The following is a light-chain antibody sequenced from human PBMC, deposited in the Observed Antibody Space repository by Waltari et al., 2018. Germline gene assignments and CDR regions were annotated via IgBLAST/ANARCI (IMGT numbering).Light chain of an antibody. CDR1: QGISSS. V-gene: IGKV1-12*01. Sequence: DIQMTQSPSSLSASVGDKVTITCQASQGISSSLNWYQQIPGKAPKFLIYRASNLQSGIPSRFSGSGSGTDYTLTIISLQPEDFATYYCQQGYSNPFTFGPGTKLDIK. J-gene: IGKJ3*01. CDR2: RAS. CDR3: QQGYSNPFT.